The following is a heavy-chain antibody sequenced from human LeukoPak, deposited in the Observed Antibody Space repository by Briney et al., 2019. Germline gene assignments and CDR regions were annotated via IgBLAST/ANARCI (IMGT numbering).Heavy chain of an antibody. Sequence: SETLSLTCTVSGGSISSGDYYWSWIRQPPGKALGGIGNIYYSGSTYYNPSLKSRVTISVDTSKNQFSLKLSSVTAADTAVYYCARDGPDILTGYYFFDYWGQGTLVTVSS. J-gene: IGHJ4*02. V-gene: IGHV4-30-4*01. CDR2: IYYSGST. CDR1: GGSISSGDYY. D-gene: IGHD3-9*01. CDR3: ARDGPDILTGYYFFDY.